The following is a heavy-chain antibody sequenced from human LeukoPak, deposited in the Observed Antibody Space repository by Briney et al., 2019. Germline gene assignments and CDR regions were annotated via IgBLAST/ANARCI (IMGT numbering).Heavy chain of an antibody. CDR2: ISYDGSNK. Sequence: GGSLRLSCAASGFTFSSYGMHWVRQAPGKGLEWVAVISYDGSNKYYADSVKGRFTISRDNSKNTLYLQMNSLRAEDTAVYYCARRIGSGWYDYWGQGTLVTVSS. CDR1: GFTFSSYG. V-gene: IGHV3-30*03. J-gene: IGHJ4*02. CDR3: ARRIGSGWYDY. D-gene: IGHD6-19*01.